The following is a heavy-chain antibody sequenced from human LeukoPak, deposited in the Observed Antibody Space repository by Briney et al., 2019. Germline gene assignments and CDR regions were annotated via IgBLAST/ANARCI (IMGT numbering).Heavy chain of an antibody. J-gene: IGHJ4*02. CDR3: ARGSGPRLRYFDWLHFDY. D-gene: IGHD3-9*01. CDR2: IWYDGSNK. CDR1: GFTFSSYG. V-gene: IGHV3-33*01. Sequence: PGGSLRLSCAASGFTFSSYGMHWVRQAPGKGLEWVAVIWYDGSNKYYADSVKGRFTISRDNSKNTLYLQMNSLRAEDTAVYYCARGSGPRLRYFDWLHFDYWGQGTLVTVSS.